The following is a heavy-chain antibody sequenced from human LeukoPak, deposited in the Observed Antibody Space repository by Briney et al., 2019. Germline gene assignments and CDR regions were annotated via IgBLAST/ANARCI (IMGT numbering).Heavy chain of an antibody. CDR3: ARNVDTAMVN. J-gene: IGHJ4*02. D-gene: IGHD5-18*01. V-gene: IGHV4-59*08. CDR2: IHFSGST. Sequence: SETLSLTCTVSGGPINNFYWSWVRQAPGKGLEWIGYIHFSGSTKYNPSLKSRVSMSVDTSKNHFSVRLTSVTAADTAVYYCARNVDTAMVNWGQGTLVTVSS. CDR1: GGPINNFY.